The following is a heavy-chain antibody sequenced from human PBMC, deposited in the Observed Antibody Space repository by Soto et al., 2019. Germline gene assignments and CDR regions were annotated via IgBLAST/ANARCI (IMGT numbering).Heavy chain of an antibody. CDR2: IHHSGNT. V-gene: IGHV4-59*01. D-gene: IGHD3-22*01. J-gene: IGHJ4*02. CDR1: GGSISGYY. Sequence: QVHLQESGPGLLKPSETLSLTCTVSGGSISGYYWSWIQQPPGKGLEWIGYIHHSGNTDSNSSLKSRVTISVDTAKNQFSLKMSSVTAADTAVYYCARGIYDSSGYYTRIFDSWGQGTLVTVSS. CDR3: ARGIYDSSGYYTRIFDS.